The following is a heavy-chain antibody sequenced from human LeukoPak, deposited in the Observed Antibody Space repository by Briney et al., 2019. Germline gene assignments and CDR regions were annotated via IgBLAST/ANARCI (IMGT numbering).Heavy chain of an antibody. Sequence: GGSLRLSCAVPGLTFSRYAMSWVRQAPGKGLGWVSAISESGSGTYYADSVKGRFTISRDNSKDTLSLQMNSLRAEDTAVYYCAKDIAQGYTFGSIEQDYWGQGTLVTVSS. CDR1: GLTFSRYA. D-gene: IGHD5-18*01. J-gene: IGHJ4*02. V-gene: IGHV3-23*01. CDR3: AKDIAQGYTFGSIEQDY. CDR2: ISESGSGT.